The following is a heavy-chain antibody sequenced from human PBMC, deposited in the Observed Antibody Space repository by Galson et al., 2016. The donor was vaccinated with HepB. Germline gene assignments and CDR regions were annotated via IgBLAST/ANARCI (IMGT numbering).Heavy chain of an antibody. CDR3: ARPQYYYGSGNYGAWFDP. J-gene: IGHJ5*02. Sequence: PALVKPTQTLTLTCTFSGFSLSSSGTRVSWIRQPPGKALEWLARIDWDDDKFYSTSPKSRLTISKDTSKTLVVLTMTNMDPVDTATYYCARPQYYYGSGNYGAWFDPCGQGTLVTVSP. CDR1: GFSLSSSGTR. V-gene: IGHV2-70*04. CDR2: IDWDDDK. D-gene: IGHD3-10*01.